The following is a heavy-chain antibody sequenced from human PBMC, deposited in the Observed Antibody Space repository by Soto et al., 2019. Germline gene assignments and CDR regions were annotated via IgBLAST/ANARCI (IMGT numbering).Heavy chain of an antibody. CDR2: IIPIFGTA. J-gene: IGHJ4*02. D-gene: IGHD1-26*01. CDR1: GGTFSSYA. V-gene: IGHV1-69*13. Sequence: SVKVSCKASGGTFSSYAISWVRQAPGQGLEWMGGIIPIFGTANYAQKFQGRVTITADESTSTAYMELSSLRSEDTAVYYCARDQSGSYYEGDYWGQGTLVTVSS. CDR3: ARDQSGSYYEGDY.